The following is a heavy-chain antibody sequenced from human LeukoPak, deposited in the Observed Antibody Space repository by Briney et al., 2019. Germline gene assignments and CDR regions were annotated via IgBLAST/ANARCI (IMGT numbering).Heavy chain of an antibody. J-gene: IGHJ3*02. D-gene: IGHD3-16*02. Sequence: GESLKISCKGSGYSFANNWIAWVRQMPGKGLEWMGIIHPGDSDTRYRPSFQGQVTISADKSISTAYLQWSSLKASDTAMYYCIVGLGDLSSAFEIWGKGKMVPVS. CDR1: GYSFANNW. V-gene: IGHV5-51*01. CDR3: IVGLGDLSSAFEI. CDR2: IHPGDSDT.